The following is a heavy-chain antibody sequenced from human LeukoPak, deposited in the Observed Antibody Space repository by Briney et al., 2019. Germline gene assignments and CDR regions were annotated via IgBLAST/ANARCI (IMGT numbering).Heavy chain of an antibody. Sequence: GASVKVSCKASGYTFTSYGISWVRQAPGQGLEWMGWISAYNGNTNYAQELQGRVTMTTDTSTSTAYMELRSLRSDDTAVYYCARVRTRVTMIVVVIDYWGQGTLVTVSS. CDR3: ARVRTRVTMIVVVIDY. V-gene: IGHV1-18*01. CDR1: GYTFTSYG. J-gene: IGHJ4*02. D-gene: IGHD3-22*01. CDR2: ISAYNGNT.